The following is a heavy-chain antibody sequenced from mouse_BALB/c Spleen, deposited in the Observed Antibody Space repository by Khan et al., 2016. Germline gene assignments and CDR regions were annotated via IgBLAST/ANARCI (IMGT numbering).Heavy chain of an antibody. CDR1: GYTFTDYV. Sequence: VQLQESGPELVKPGASVKMSCKAAGYTFTDYVISWVKQRTGQGLEWIGEIYPGSGSTYYNEKFKGQATLKADKSSNTAYMQLSSLTSEDSAVYFCAKGLGAMDYWGQGTSVTVSA. V-gene: IGHV1-77*01. CDR3: AKGLGAMDY. D-gene: IGHD3-3*01. CDR2: IYPGSGST. J-gene: IGHJ4*01.